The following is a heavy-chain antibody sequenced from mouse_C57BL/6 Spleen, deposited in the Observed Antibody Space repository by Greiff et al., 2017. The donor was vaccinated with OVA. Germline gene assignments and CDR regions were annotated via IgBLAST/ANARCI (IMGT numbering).Heavy chain of an antibody. D-gene: IGHD3-3*01. J-gene: IGHJ3*01. CDR2: IDPENGDT. Sequence: EVQLKQSGAELVRPGASVKLSCTASGFNIKDDYMHWVKQRPEQGLEWIGWIDPENGDTEYASKFQGKATITADTSSNTAYLQLSSLPSEDTAVYYCSTRAFAYWGQGTLVTVSA. CDR1: GFNIKDDY. V-gene: IGHV14-4*01. CDR3: STRAFAY.